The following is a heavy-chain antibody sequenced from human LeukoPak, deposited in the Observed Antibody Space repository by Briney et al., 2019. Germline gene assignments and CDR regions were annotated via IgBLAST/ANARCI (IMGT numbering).Heavy chain of an antibody. D-gene: IGHD3-16*01. Sequence: SETLSLTCTVSGDSISFHYWSWIRQPPGKGREWIGYIHLSGSTYYDPSRRSRVTITGDTSKNQFSLRLNSVTAADTAVYYCARGGVWYFDLWGRGTLVTVSS. CDR1: GDSISFHY. CDR3: ARGGVWYFDL. J-gene: IGHJ2*01. CDR2: IHLSGST. V-gene: IGHV4-59*11.